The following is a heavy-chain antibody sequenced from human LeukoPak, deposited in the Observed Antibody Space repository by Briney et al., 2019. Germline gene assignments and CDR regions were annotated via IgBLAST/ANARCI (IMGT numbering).Heavy chain of an antibody. CDR1: GGTFSSYA. J-gene: IGHJ3*02. CDR3: ASTMDSSSHAFDI. CDR2: IIPILGIA. D-gene: IGHD3-10*01. V-gene: IGHV1-69*04. Sequence: ASVKVSCKASGGTFSSYAISWVRQAPGQGLEWMGRIIPILGIANYAQKFQGRVTITADKSTSTAYMELSSLRSEDTAVYYCASTMDSSSHAFDIWGQGTMVIVSS.